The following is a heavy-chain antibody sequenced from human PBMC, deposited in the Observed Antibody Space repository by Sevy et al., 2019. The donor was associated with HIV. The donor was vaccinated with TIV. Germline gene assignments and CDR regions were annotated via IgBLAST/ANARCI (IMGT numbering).Heavy chain of an antibody. CDR3: AKDPSYYYDSSGYYFDY. CDR1: GFTFSSYA. J-gene: IGHJ4*02. V-gene: IGHV3-23*01. D-gene: IGHD3-22*01. CDR2: ISGSGGSI. Sequence: GGSLRLSCAASGFTFSSYAMSWVRQAPGKGLEWVSGISGSGGSIYYADSVKGRFTISRDNSKNTLYLQMNSLRAEDTAVYYCAKDPSYYYDSSGYYFDYWGQGTLVTVSS.